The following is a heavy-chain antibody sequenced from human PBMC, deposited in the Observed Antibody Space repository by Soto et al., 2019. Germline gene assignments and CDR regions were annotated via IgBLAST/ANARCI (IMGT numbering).Heavy chain of an antibody. D-gene: IGHD2-15*01. V-gene: IGHV3-7*01. CDR2: IKQDGSEK. J-gene: IGHJ6*03. Sequence: GGSLRLSCAASGFTFSSYWMSWVRQAPGKGLEWVANIKQDGSEKYYVDSVKGRFTISRDNAKNSLYLQMNSLRAEDTAVYYCARDQQVVVVVAATNYYYYYMDVWGKGTTVTVSS. CDR1: GFTFSSYW. CDR3: ARDQQVVVVVAATNYYYYYMDV.